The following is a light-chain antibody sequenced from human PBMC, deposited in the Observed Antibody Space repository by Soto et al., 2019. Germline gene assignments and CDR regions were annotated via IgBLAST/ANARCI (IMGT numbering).Light chain of an antibody. V-gene: IGLV3-25*02. Sequence: SYELTQPPSVSVSPGQTARITCSGDALPKQFAYWYQQKPGQAPVLVIYKDNGRPSGIPERFSGSSSGTTVTLIISGVQAEDEADYYCQSADSSGSYVVFGGGTQLTVL. J-gene: IGLJ2*01. CDR3: QSADSSGSYVV. CDR2: KDN. CDR1: ALPKQF.